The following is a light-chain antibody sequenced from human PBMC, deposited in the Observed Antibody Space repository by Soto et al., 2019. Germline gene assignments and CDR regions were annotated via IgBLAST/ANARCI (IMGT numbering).Light chain of an antibody. V-gene: IGLV2-8*01. CDR3: TSFARSEDPCVV. J-gene: IGLJ2*01. Sequence: QSALTQLPSASGSPGQSVTISCTGTSTDIGGYNFVSWYQQQPGKAPTLLIYEVYKRPSGVPDRFSGSKSGNTASLTVSGLQADDEADYHCTSFARSEDPCVVFGGGTKVTVL. CDR2: EVY. CDR1: STDIGGYNF.